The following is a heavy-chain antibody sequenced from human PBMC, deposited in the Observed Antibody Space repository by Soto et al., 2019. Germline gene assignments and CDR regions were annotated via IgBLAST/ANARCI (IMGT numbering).Heavy chain of an antibody. Sequence: EVQLVESGGGLVKPGGSLRLSCAASGFTFSTYSMNWVRQAPGKGLEWVSSVTSSSNHIYYADSVKGRFTISRDNAENSLYLQMNSLRAEDTALYYCARDPSVVAVTEPFDIWGQGTMVAVSS. J-gene: IGHJ3*02. V-gene: IGHV3-21*01. CDR2: VTSSSNHI. CDR1: GFTFSTYS. CDR3: ARDPSVVAVTEPFDI. D-gene: IGHD2-15*01.